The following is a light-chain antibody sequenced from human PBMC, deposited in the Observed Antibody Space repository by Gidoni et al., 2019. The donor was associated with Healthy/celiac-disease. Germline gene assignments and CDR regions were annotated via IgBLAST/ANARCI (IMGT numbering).Light chain of an antibody. CDR3: MQGTHWPRVET. CDR1: QSLVYSDGNTY. J-gene: IGKJ2*01. V-gene: IGKV2-30*01. CDR2: KVS. Sequence: DVVMTQSPLSLPVTLGPPASISCRSSQSLVYSDGNTYLNWFQQRPGQSPRRLLYKVSNRDSGVPDRCSGSGSGTDFTLKISRVEAEDVGVYYCMQGTHWPRVETFGQGTKLEIK.